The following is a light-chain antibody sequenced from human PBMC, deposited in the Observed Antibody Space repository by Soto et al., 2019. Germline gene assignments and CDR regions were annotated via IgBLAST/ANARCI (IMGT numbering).Light chain of an antibody. V-gene: IGKV3D-20*02. CDR3: QQYNNWRTT. CDR1: QTLSNSF. CDR2: DTS. Sequence: EIVLTQSPGTLSLSPGERATLSCRASQTLSNSFIAWYQQKPGQAPRLLIYDTSSRATGVPDRYSASGSGTDFTLTISSLQSEDFAVYYCQQYNNWRTTFGQGTRLEIK. J-gene: IGKJ5*01.